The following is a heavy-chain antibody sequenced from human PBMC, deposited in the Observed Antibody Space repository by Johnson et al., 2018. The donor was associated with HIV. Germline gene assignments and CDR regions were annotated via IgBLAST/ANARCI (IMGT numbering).Heavy chain of an antibody. V-gene: IGHV3-11*04. CDR3: AKDQWSSSWTNDAFDI. D-gene: IGHD6-13*01. Sequence: QMQVVESGGGLVRPGESLRLSCVASGFTFSDSYMNWIRQAPGKGLEWIAYISSGGSGMNYAASVKGRFTISRDNSKNTLYLQMNSLRAEDTAVYYCAKDQWSSSWTNDAFDIWGQGTMVTVSS. CDR2: ISSGGSGM. CDR1: GFTFSDSY. J-gene: IGHJ3*02.